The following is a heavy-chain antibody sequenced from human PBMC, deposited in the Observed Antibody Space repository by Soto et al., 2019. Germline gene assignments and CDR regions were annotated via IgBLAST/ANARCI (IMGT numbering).Heavy chain of an antibody. CDR3: ASSGIVGREVNTWFDP. D-gene: IGHD3-22*01. J-gene: IGHJ5*02. CDR2: ISYRGST. CDR1: AGSITTSY. Sequence: SETLSLTCTVSAGSITTSYWSWIRQPLGKALEWIGYISYRGSTNYDPSLKSRLTISIDTSKSQISLKLTSMTTADTAVYYCASSGIVGREVNTWFDPWGQGTLVTVSS. V-gene: IGHV4-59*01.